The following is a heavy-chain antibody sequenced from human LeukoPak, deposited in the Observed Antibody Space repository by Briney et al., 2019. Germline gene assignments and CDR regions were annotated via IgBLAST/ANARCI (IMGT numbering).Heavy chain of an antibody. Sequence: GGSLRLSCAASGFTLRNYAMSWVRQAPGKGLEWVSTISGSGGSTYYADSVKGRFTISRDNSKNTLYLQMNSLRAEDTAVYYCANRITMVRGVPFEWGQGTLVTVSS. CDR3: ANRITMVRGVPFE. J-gene: IGHJ4*02. CDR2: ISGSGGST. CDR1: GFTLRNYA. V-gene: IGHV3-23*01. D-gene: IGHD3-10*01.